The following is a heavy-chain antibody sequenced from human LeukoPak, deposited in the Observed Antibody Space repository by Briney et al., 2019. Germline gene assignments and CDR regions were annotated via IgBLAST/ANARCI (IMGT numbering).Heavy chain of an antibody. CDR1: GLTFSSDA. CDR3: ANYPRSMAARPVY. J-gene: IGHJ4*02. D-gene: IGHD6-6*01. CDR2: ISGSGGST. Sequence: GGSLRLSCAASGLTFSSDAMSWVRQAPGKGLEWGSGISGSGGSTYYADSVKSRFTISRDNSKNTRYLQMNTLRAEDTAVYYCANYPRSMAARPVYWGQGTLVTVSS. V-gene: IGHV3-23*01.